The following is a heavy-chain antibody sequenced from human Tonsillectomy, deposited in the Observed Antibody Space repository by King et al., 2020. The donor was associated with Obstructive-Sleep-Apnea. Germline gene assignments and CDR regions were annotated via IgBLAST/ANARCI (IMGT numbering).Heavy chain of an antibody. Sequence: EVQLVESGGGLVKPGGSLRLSCAASGFTFSNAWMSWVRQAPGKGLEWVGRIKSKTDGGTTDYAVPVKGRFTISRDDSKNTRYLQMNSLKTEDTAVYYCTTDFYGSGSYYSRYYYGMDVWGQGTTVTVSS. CDR3: TTDFYGSGSYYSRYYYGMDV. J-gene: IGHJ6*02. V-gene: IGHV3-15*01. D-gene: IGHD3-10*01. CDR2: IKSKTDGGTT. CDR1: GFTFSNAW.